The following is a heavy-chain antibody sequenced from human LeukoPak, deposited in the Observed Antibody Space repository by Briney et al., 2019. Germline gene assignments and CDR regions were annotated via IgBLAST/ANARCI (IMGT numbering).Heavy chain of an antibody. CDR3: ARDEGEYYDSSGYIDP. Sequence: ASVKVSFKASGYTFTSYYMHWVRQAHGQGLEWMGIINPSGGSTSYAQKFQGRVTMNRDMSTSTVYMELSSLRSEDTAVYYCARDEGEYYDSSGYIDPWGQGTLVNVSS. CDR1: GYTFTSYY. D-gene: IGHD3-22*01. J-gene: IGHJ5*02. CDR2: INPSGGST. V-gene: IGHV1-46*01.